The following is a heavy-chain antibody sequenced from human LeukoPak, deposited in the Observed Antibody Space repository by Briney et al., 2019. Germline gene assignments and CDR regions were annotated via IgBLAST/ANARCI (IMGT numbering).Heavy chain of an antibody. V-gene: IGHV3-23*01. CDR1: GFTFSSYA. J-gene: IGHJ4*02. Sequence: GGSLRLSCAASGFTFSSYAMTWVRQAPGKGLEWVSSISGDGTGTYYAVSVKGRFTISRDNSKNTLYLQMNSLRAEDTALYYCAKIADAAGTDYWGQGTLVTVSS. D-gene: IGHD6-13*01. CDR2: ISGDGTGT. CDR3: AKIADAAGTDY.